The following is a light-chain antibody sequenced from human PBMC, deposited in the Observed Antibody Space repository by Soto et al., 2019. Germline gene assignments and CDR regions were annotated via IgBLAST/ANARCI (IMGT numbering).Light chain of an antibody. J-gene: IGKJ5*01. V-gene: IGKV1-9*01. CDR2: AVS. CDR3: QHLVAYPIT. CDR1: QGLNNY. Sequence: DIQLTQSPSFLSASVGDRVTITCRASQGLNNYVAWYQQKPGKAPNLLIYAVSILQSGVPSRFSGSGSGTEFTLTISSLQPEDFATYYCQHLVAYPITFGQGTRLEIK.